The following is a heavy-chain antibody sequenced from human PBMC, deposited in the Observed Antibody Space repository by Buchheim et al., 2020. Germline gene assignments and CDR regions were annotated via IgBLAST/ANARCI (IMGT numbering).Heavy chain of an antibody. CDR2: ISYDGSNK. Sequence: QVQLVESGGGVVHPGRSLRLSCAASGFTFSIYGMHWVRQAPGKGLEWVAVISYDGSNKYYADSVKGRFTISRDNSKNTLYLQMNSLRAEDTAVYYCAKDRLSGWKYYFDYWGQGTL. V-gene: IGHV3-30*18. CDR3: AKDRLSGWKYYFDY. CDR1: GFTFSIYG. J-gene: IGHJ4*02. D-gene: IGHD6-19*01.